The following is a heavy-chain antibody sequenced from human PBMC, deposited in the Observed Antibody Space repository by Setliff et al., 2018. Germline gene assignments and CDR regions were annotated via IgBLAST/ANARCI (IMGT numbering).Heavy chain of an antibody. J-gene: IGHJ4*01. V-gene: IGHV3-23*01. Sequence: PGGSLRLSCAASGFSFSSYAMSWVRQAPGKGLEWVSSIIGSGISTYYADSVQGRFTISRDNPKNTLHLQMNGLRVEDTAIYYCARSPHDFWSGRVFFDYWGQGVLVTVSS. D-gene: IGHD3-3*01. CDR2: IIGSGIST. CDR3: ARSPHDFWSGRVFFDY. CDR1: GFSFSSYA.